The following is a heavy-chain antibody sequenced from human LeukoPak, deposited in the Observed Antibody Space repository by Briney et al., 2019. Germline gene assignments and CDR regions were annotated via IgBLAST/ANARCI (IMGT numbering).Heavy chain of an antibody. V-gene: IGHV3-74*01. D-gene: IGHD3-22*01. J-gene: IGHJ4*02. CDR1: GIIFSNYW. CDR3: VRVIGGSGGYYHFDS. CDR2: INSDGSNT. Sequence: GGSLRLSCAASGIIFSNYWMHRVRQTPGKGLEWLSRINSDGSNTNYADSVKGRFIISRDNAKGTLYLQMKSLRLEDTGIYYCVRVIGGSGGYYHFDSWGQGTLVTVSS.